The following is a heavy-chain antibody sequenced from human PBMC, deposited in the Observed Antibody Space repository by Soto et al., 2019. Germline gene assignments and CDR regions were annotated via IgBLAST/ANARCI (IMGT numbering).Heavy chain of an antibody. J-gene: IGHJ4*02. Sequence: PSETLSLTRTVSGGPMSSYFWSLIRQPPGRGLEWIGYISDSGSTNYKTSLKSRVTISVDTSKNQFSLKVTSVTAADTAVYYCARGGSSSWYGFYFFDKWGPGTLVTVSS. CDR3: ARGGSSSWYGFYFFDK. V-gene: IGHV4-59*12. D-gene: IGHD6-13*01. CDR2: ISDSGST. CDR1: GGPMSSYF.